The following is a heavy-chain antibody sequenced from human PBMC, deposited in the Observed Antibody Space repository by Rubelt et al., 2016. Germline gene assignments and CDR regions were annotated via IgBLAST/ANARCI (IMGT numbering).Heavy chain of an antibody. CDR3: VRQGSTPSRFFPNWLDP. Sequence: VQLQESGPGLVKPSETLSLTCTVSGGSISSYYWSWIRQPPGKGLEWIGYIYYSGSANYNPSLKSRVTISVDTSKNKFSLKLNSVTAADTALYYCVRQGSTPSRFFPNWLDPWGQGTLVAVSS. D-gene: IGHD3-3*01. CDR2: IYYSGSA. CDR1: GGSISSYY. J-gene: IGHJ5*02. V-gene: IGHV4-59*08.